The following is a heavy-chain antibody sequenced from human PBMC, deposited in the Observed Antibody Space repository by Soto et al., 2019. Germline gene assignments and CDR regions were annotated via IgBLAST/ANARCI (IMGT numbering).Heavy chain of an antibody. V-gene: IGHV5-51*01. CDR1: GYLFSTYW. J-gene: IGHJ4*02. D-gene: IGHD3-10*01. Sequence: GDSLKLACAGSGYLFSTYWSACVRQMPGKGLERMGIIYPGDSDTRYSPSFQGQVTISADTSTKTAYLQWSSLKASDTAIYYCARLPQFIWFGALTYRAYYFNYWGPGTMVTVSS. CDR2: IYPGDSDT. CDR3: ARLPQFIWFGALTYRAYYFNY.